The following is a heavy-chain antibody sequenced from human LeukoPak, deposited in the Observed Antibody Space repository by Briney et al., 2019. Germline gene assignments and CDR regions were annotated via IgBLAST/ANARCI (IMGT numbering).Heavy chain of an antibody. J-gene: IGHJ4*02. D-gene: IGHD5-12*01. V-gene: IGHV3-30*01. CDR3: ARGRHSGYDYLLDY. CDR2: ISYHGGNK. Sequence: GGSLRLSCAASGFTFSSYAMHWVRQAPGKGLEWVAFISYHGGNKYYGDSVEGRFTISRDNSKNRLYLQMNSLRAEDTAVFYCARGRHSGYDYLLDYWGQGALVTVSS. CDR1: GFTFSSYA.